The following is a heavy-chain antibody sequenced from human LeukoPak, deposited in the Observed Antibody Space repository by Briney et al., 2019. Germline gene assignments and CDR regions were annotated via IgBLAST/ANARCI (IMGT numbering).Heavy chain of an antibody. V-gene: IGHV4-31*03. Sequence: SSETLSLTCTVSGASVSSGAYYWSWIRQHPAKGLEWIGYIYDSGTTYYNPSLKSRVTISLHTSKSQFSLKLSSVTAADTAVYFCARDRTGYFFDDWGQGTLVTVSS. CDR1: GASVSSGAYY. CDR3: ARDRTGYFFDD. J-gene: IGHJ4*02. CDR2: IYDSGTT.